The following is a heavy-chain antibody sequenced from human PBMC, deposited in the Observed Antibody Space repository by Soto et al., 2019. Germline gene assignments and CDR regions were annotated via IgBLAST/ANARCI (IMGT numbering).Heavy chain of an antibody. CDR3: ATGSNYYETSALAY. J-gene: IGHJ4*01. CDR2: IIPIFGTP. Sequence: QVQLVQSVAEVKKPGSSVKVSCKASGDSFSSYAISWVRHAPGHGLEWMGRIIPIFGTPNYAQRVEGRVTITADESTSTANMELSSLRSDDTAVYYCATGSNYYETSALAYWGHGTLVTVSS. D-gene: IGHD3-22*01. V-gene: IGHV1-69*01. CDR1: GDSFSSYA.